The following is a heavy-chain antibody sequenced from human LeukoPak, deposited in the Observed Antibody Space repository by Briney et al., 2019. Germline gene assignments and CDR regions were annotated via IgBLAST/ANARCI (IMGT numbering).Heavy chain of an antibody. D-gene: IGHD6-6*01. J-gene: IGHJ4*02. CDR2: ISYDGSNK. CDR1: GFTFSSYA. CDR3: ARDGVAAHDFDY. Sequence: GGSLRLSCAASGFTFSSYAMHWVRQAPGKGLEWVAVISYDGSNKYYADSVKGRFTISRENSKNTLYLQMNSLRAEDTAVYYCARDGVAAHDFDYWGQGTLVTVSS. V-gene: IGHV3-30*04.